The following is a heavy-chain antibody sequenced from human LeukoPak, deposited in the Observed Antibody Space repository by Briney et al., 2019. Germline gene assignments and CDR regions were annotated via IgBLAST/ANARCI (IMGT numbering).Heavy chain of an antibody. CDR2: IYHSGST. CDR1: GGSISSGGYS. D-gene: IGHD1-26*01. CDR3: ARTVGANDAFDI. V-gene: IGHV4-30-2*05. J-gene: IGHJ3*02. Sequence: SQTLSLTCAVSGGSISSGGYSWSWVRQPPGKGLEWIGYIYHSGSTYYNPSLKSRVTISVDTSKNQFSLKLSSVTAADTAVYYCARTVGANDAFDIWGQGTMVTVSS.